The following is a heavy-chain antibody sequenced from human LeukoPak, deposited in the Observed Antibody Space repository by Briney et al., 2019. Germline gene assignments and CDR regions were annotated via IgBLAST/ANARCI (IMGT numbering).Heavy chain of an antibody. CDR3: AKDRGVRSYI. V-gene: IGHV3-23*01. CDR2: MSGSGGST. Sequence: GGSLRLSCAASGFTFNSYAMSWVRQAPGKGLEWVSAMSGSGGSTYYADSVKGRFTISRDNAKNTLYLQMNSLRAEDTAVYYCAKDRGVRSYIWGQGTMVSVSS. CDR1: GFTFNSYA. D-gene: IGHD4-17*01. J-gene: IGHJ3*02.